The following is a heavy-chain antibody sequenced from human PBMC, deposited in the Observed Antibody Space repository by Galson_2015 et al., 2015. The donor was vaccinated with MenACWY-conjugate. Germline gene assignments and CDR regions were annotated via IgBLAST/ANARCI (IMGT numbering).Heavy chain of an antibody. Sequence: SLRLSCAASGSTFSSYDMHWVRQATGKGLEWVSAIGTAGDTYYPGSVKGRFTISRENAKNSLYLQMNSLRAEDTAVYYCARERRYCSGGSCYRPIDYWGQGTLVTVSS. CDR3: ARERRYCSGGSCYRPIDY. CDR1: GSTFSSYD. D-gene: IGHD2-15*01. V-gene: IGHV3-13*01. CDR2: IGTAGDT. J-gene: IGHJ4*02.